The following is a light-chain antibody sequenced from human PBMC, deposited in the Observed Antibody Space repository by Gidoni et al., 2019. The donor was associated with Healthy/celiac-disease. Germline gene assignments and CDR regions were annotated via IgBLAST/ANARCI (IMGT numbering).Light chain of an antibody. J-gene: IGKJ3*01. Sequence: DIQMTQSPSSLSASVGDRVTITCQASQDINNDLNWYQQKPGKAPKLLIYDASNLETGVPSRFSGSGSGTDFTCTIRSLHPEDIATYYCQHYDDLPQFTFGPGTRLDIK. V-gene: IGKV1-33*01. CDR1: QDINND. CDR2: DAS. CDR3: QHYDDLPQFT.